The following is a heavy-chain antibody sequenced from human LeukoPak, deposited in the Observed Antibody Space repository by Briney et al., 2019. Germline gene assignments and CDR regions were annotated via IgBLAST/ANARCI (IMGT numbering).Heavy chain of an antibody. CDR3: AKESSSGWYYFDY. V-gene: IGHV3-30*18. J-gene: IGHJ4*02. CDR2: ISYDGSNK. Sequence: WRSLRLSCAASGLTFSIYGMHWVRQAPGKGLEWVAVISYDGSNKYYADSVKGRFTISRDNSKNTLYLQMNSLRAEDTAVYYCAKESSSGWYYFDYWGQGTLVTVSS. CDR1: GLTFSIYG. D-gene: IGHD6-19*01.